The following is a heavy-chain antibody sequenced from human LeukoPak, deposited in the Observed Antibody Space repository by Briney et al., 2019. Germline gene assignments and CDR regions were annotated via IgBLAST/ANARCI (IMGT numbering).Heavy chain of an antibody. J-gene: IGHJ4*02. CDR1: GPSMSIYY. CDR2: IYYSGST. D-gene: IGHD3-10*01. CDR3: ASNYYGSGSLDY. Sequence: SETLSLTCTLSGPSMSIYYGSWLRQPPGKGLEWIGCIYYSGSTNYNPSLKSRVTISVDTSKNQFSLTRTSVTASDTAVYYCASNYYGSGSLDYWGQGNLVTVSS. V-gene: IGHV4-59*08.